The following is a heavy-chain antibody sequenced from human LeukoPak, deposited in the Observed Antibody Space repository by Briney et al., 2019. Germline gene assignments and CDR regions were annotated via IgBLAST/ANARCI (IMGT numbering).Heavy chain of an antibody. V-gene: IGHV3-48*04. J-gene: IGHJ6*03. D-gene: IGHD2-2*01. Sequence: GGSLRLSCAASGFTFSSYSMNWVRQAPGKGLERVSYISSSSSTIYYADSVKGRFTISRDNAKNSLYLQMNSLRAEDTAVYYCARIPAAFYYYMDVWGKGTTVTVSS. CDR2: ISSSSSTI. CDR1: GFTFSSYS. CDR3: ARIPAAFYYYMDV.